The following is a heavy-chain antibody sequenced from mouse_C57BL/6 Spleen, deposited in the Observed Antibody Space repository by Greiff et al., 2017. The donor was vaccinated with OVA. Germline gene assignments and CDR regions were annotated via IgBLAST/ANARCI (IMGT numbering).Heavy chain of an antibody. CDR1: GYTFTSYW. CDR2: IDPSDSYT. Sequence: QVQLQQPGAELVLPGASVKLSCKASGYTFTSYWMHWVKQRPGQGLEWIGEIDPSDSYTNYNQKFKGKSTLTVDKSSSTAYMQLSSLTSEDSAVYYCARGELLRRYFDVWGTGTTVTVSS. J-gene: IGHJ1*03. V-gene: IGHV1-69*01. D-gene: IGHD1-1*01. CDR3: ARGELLRRYFDV.